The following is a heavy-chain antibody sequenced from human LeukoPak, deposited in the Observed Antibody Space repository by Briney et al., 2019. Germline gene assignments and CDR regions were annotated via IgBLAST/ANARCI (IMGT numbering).Heavy chain of an antibody. Sequence: GGSLRLSCAASGFTFSSYAMSRVRQAPGKGLEWVSGISTSGGSTYYADSVKGRFTISRDNSKNTLYLQMDSVRGEDTAIYYCAKDPPTVVANAFHIWGQGTMVTVSS. CDR1: GFTFSSYA. J-gene: IGHJ3*02. V-gene: IGHV3-23*01. CDR2: ISTSGGST. CDR3: AKDPPTVVANAFHI. D-gene: IGHD4-17*01.